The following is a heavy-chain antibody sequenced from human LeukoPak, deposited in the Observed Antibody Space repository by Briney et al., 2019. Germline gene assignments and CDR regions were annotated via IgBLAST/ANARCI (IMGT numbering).Heavy chain of an antibody. CDR3: ARVRGSPYYYYYYMDV. V-gene: IGHV1-8*01. CDR2: MNPNSGNT. D-gene: IGHD1-26*01. J-gene: IGHJ6*03. Sequence: ASVKVSCKASGYTFTSYDINWVRQATGQGLEWMGWMNPNSGNTGYAQKFQGRVTMTRNTSISTAYMELSSLRSEDTAVYYCARVRGSPYYYYYYMDVWGKGTTVNVSS. CDR1: GYTFTSYD.